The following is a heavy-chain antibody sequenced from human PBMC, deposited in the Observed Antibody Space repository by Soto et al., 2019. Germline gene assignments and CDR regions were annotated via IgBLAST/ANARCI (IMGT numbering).Heavy chain of an antibody. CDR3: ARDYGHNYYDSSGYYYFDY. CDR1: GGSISSSNW. Sequence: QVQLQESGPGLVKPSGTLSLTCAVSGGSISSSNWWSWVRQPPGKGLEWIGEIYHSGSTNYNPSLKSRVTISVDKSKNQFSLKLSSVTAADTAVYYCARDYGHNYYDSSGYYYFDYWGQGTLVTVSS. CDR2: IYHSGST. V-gene: IGHV4-4*02. D-gene: IGHD3-22*01. J-gene: IGHJ4*02.